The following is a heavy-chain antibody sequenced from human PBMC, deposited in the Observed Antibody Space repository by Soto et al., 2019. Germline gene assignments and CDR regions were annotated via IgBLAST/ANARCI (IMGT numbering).Heavy chain of an antibody. CDR1: GYTFTSYA. CDR2: INAGNGNT. J-gene: IGHJ4*02. Sequence: VASVKVSCKASGYTFTSYAMHWVRQAPGQRLEWMGWINAGNGNTKYSQNFQGRVTITRDTSASTVYMELSSLRSEDTAVYYCARNDYYDSSGPQIPFDYWGQGTLVTVSS. CDR3: ARNDYYDSSGPQIPFDY. V-gene: IGHV1-3*01. D-gene: IGHD3-22*01.